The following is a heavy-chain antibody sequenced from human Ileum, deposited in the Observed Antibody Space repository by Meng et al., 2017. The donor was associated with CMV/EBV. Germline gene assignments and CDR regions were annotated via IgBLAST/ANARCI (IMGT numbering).Heavy chain of an antibody. Sequence: ACGFTLSSYAMRWVRQSPGKGLEWVSVILGSDGSTCYADSVKGRFTISRDNSKNTLFLQMNSLRAEDTAVYYCAKVFYYGSGGYFDYWGQGTLVTVSS. CDR3: AKVFYYGSGGYFDY. D-gene: IGHD3-10*01. CDR1: GFTLSSYA. CDR2: ILGSDGST. J-gene: IGHJ4*02. V-gene: IGHV3-23*01.